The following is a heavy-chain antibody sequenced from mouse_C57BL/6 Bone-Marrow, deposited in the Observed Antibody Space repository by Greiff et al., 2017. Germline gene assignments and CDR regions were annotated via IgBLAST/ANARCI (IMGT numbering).Heavy chain of an antibody. V-gene: IGHV5-4*01. CDR1: GFTFSSYA. CDR3: AREDGAWFAY. CDR2: ISAGGSYT. Sequence: EVQLVESGGGLVKPGGSLKLSCAASGFTFSSYAMSWVRQTLEKRLEWVATISAGGSYTNYPDNVKGRFTISRDNAKNNLYLQMSQLKSEDTAMYYCAREDGAWFAYWGQGTLVTVSA. D-gene: IGHD2-3*01. J-gene: IGHJ3*01.